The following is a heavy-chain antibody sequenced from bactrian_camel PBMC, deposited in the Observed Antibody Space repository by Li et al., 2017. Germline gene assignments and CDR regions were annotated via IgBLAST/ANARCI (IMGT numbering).Heavy chain of an antibody. Sequence: QLVESGGGSVQAGGSLRLSCAVSGYTKSRVCMGWIRQVSGQEREGVASIDADGETSYADSVKGRFTISQDSARNTVYLQMNNLQPEDTATYYCAEGRGSRGEHCYSLNYWGQGTQVTVS. V-gene: IGHV3S9*01. D-gene: IGHD6*01. J-gene: IGHJ4*01. CDR2: IDADGET. CDR1: GYTKSRVC. CDR3: AEGRGSRGEHCYSLNY.